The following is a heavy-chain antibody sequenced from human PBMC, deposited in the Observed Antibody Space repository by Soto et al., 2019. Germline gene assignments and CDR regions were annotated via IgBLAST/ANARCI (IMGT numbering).Heavy chain of an antibody. V-gene: IGHV1-69*13. CDR2: SIPIFGTA. CDR1: GYTFTSYD. J-gene: IGHJ6*02. Sequence: SVKVSCKASGYTFTSYDITWVRQAPGEGLEWMGGSIPIFGTANYAQKFQGRVTISVDESTSTAYMELSSLRSEDTAVYYCARGRGYSGDDHYYYFDMDVWGQGTTVTVSS. CDR3: ARGRGYSGDDHYYYFDMDV. D-gene: IGHD5-12*01.